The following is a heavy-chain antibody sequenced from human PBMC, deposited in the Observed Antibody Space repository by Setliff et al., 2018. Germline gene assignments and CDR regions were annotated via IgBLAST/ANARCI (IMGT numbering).Heavy chain of an antibody. CDR2: ISGNDGRT. CDR1: GFTFSNYA. D-gene: IGHD2-8*01. J-gene: IGHJ4*02. V-gene: IGHV3-23*01. CDR3: AKDGIALMVYAILADC. Sequence: AGSLRLSCAASGFTFSNYAMSWVRQAPGKGLEWVSTISGNDGRTYYADSVQGRFTISRDNSKNTLYLQMNSLSAEDTAVYYCAKDGIALMVYAILADCWGQGTLVTVSS.